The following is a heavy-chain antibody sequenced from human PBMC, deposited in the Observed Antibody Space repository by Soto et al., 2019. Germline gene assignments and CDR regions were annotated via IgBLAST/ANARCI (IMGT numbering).Heavy chain of an antibody. CDR2: ISSSSSTI. CDR3: ARDIVLMVYATVPPDAFDI. CDR1: GFTFSSYS. J-gene: IGHJ3*02. V-gene: IGHV3-48*02. Sequence: EVQLVESGGGLVQPGGSLRLSCAASGFTFSSYSMNWVRQAPGKGLEWVSYISSSSSTIYYADSVKGRFTISRDNAKNSLYLQMNSLRDEDTAVYYCARDIVLMVYATVPPDAFDIWGQGTMVTVSS. D-gene: IGHD2-8*01.